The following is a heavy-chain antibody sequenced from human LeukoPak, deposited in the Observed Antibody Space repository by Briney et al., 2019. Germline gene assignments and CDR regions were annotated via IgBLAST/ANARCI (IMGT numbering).Heavy chain of an antibody. J-gene: IGHJ6*02. V-gene: IGHV4-59*01. Sequence: PSETLSLTCTVSGGSISSYPWSWIRQPTGKGLEWIGYIYYSGSTNFNPSLKSRVSISVDTSKNQLSLKLSSVTAADTAVYYCARSHFRFGAPYGMDVWGQGTTVTVSS. CDR1: GGSISSYP. CDR3: ARSHFRFGAPYGMDV. CDR2: IYYSGST. D-gene: IGHD3-10*01.